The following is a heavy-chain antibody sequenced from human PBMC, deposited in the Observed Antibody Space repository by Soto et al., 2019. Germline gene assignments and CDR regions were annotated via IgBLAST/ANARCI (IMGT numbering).Heavy chain of an antibody. V-gene: IGHV1-46*01. CDR2: INPSGGST. CDR3: ASGSSWARNYYYYYGMDV. CDR1: GYTFSTYY. Sequence: SSVKVSCKASGYTFSTYYMHWVRHAPGQGYEWMGIINPSGGSTTYAQKFQGRVTMTRDTSTTTVYMELSSLKSEDTAVYYCASGSSWARNYYYYYGMDVWGQGTTVTVSS. J-gene: IGHJ6*02. D-gene: IGHD6-13*01.